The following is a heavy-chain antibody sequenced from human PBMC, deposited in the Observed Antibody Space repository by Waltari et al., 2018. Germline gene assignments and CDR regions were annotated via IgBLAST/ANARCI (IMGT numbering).Heavy chain of an antibody. J-gene: IGHJ4*02. CDR1: GFTFSSYA. Sequence: EVQLLESGGGLVQPGGSLRLSCAASGFTFSSYAMSWVRQAPGKGLEWVSAISGSGGSTYYADSVKGRFTISRDNSKNTLYLQMNSLRAEDTAVYYCAKDTALLWFGDGNYFDYWGQGTLVTVSS. V-gene: IGHV3-23*01. CDR2: ISGSGGST. D-gene: IGHD3-10*01. CDR3: AKDTALLWFGDGNYFDY.